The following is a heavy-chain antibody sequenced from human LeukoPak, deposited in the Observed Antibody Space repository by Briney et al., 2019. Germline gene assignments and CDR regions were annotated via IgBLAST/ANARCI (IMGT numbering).Heavy chain of an antibody. J-gene: IGHJ3*02. V-gene: IGHV4-34*01. CDR2: INHSGST. Sequence: SETLSLTCAVYGGSFSGYYWSWIRQPPGKGLEWIGEINHSGSTNYNPSLKSRVTTSVDTSKNQFSLKLNSVTAADTAVYYCARGAPKEIQLWLRLRGVAFDIWGQGTMVTVSS. D-gene: IGHD5-18*01. CDR3: ARGAPKEIQLWLRLRGVAFDI. CDR1: GGSFSGYY.